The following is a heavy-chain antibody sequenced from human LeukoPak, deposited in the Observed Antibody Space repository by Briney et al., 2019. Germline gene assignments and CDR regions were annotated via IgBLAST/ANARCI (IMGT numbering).Heavy chain of an antibody. V-gene: IGHV3-23*01. CDR2: ISGSGGST. CDR3: AKEYYDSPDWNDYFDY. D-gene: IGHD3-22*01. Sequence: GGSLRLSCAASGFTFSSYGMTWVRQAPGKGLEWVSGISGSGGSTFYADSVKGRFTISRDNSKDTLYLQMNTLRAEDTAVYYCAKEYYDSPDWNDYFDYWGQGTLVTVSS. J-gene: IGHJ4*02. CDR1: GFTFSSYG.